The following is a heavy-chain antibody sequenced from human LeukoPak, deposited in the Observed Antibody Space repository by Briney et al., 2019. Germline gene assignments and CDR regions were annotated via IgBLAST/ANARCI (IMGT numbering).Heavy chain of an antibody. J-gene: IGHJ3*02. D-gene: IGHD2-15*01. CDR1: GFTFSSYT. CDR2: ISSSRSYI. Sequence: PGGSLRLSCAASGFTFSSYTMNWVRQAPGKGLEWVSSISSSRSYIYYADSVKGRFTISRDNAKNSLYLQMNSLRADDTAVYYCARETYCSGGSCYKGNAFDIWGQGTMVTVSS. V-gene: IGHV3-21*04. CDR3: ARETYCSGGSCYKGNAFDI.